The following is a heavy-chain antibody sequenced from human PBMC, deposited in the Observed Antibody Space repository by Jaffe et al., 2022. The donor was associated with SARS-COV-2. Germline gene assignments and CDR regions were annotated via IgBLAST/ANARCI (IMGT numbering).Heavy chain of an antibody. CDR1: GFTFSGST. Sequence: EVQLVESGGGLVQPGGSLKLSCAASGFTFSGSTVHWVRQASGKGLEWVGRIRSKAERYATAYAASVKGRFTISRDDSKNTAYLQMNSLKTEDTAVYYCTSLIRAVAAADTAAYWGQGALVTVSS. J-gene: IGHJ4*02. CDR2: IRSKAERYAT. V-gene: IGHV3-73*02. CDR3: TSLIRAVAAADTAAY. D-gene: IGHD6-13*01.